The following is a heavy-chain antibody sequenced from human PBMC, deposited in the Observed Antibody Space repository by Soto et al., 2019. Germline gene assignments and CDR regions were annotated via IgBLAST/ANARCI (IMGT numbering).Heavy chain of an antibody. CDR1: GYTFTSYG. V-gene: IGHV1-18*01. CDR2: ISGYNGNT. J-gene: IGHJ4*02. CDR3: ARDLGGQIVDY. D-gene: IGHD3-16*01. Sequence: QVQLVQSGAEVKKPGASVKVSCKASGYTFTSYGISWVRQAPGQGLEWMGWISGYNGNTKYAQKLQGRVTMTTDTSTSTGYMGLRSLRSDDTAVYYCARDLGGQIVDYWGQGTLVTVSS.